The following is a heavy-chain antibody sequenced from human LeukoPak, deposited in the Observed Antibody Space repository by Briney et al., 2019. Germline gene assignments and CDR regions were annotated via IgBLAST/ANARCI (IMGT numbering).Heavy chain of an antibody. D-gene: IGHD3-22*01. CDR1: GFTFSLFG. CDR2: ISSSRRTI. CDR3: ARDGDSGGYYYGPFDN. Sequence: PGGSLRLSCAASGFTFSLFGMTWVRQAPGKGLEWISYISSSRRTINYADSVKGRFTISRDNAKSSLYLRMNNLRAEDTAVYYCARDGDSGGYYYGPFDNWGQGTLVTVSS. J-gene: IGHJ4*02. V-gene: IGHV3-48*04.